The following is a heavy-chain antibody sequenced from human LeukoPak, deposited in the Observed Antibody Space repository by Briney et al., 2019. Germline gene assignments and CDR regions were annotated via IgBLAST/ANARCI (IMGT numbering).Heavy chain of an antibody. V-gene: IGHV4-59*01. CDR3: ARNHCGDDCFAFDI. CDR2: THYSGTT. D-gene: IGHD2-21*02. J-gene: IGHJ3*02. CDR1: GGSISSYY. Sequence: SETLSLTCSVSGGSISSYYWSWIRQPPGKGLEYIGYTHYSGTTNSNPSLKSRVTMSVDTSKNQFSLKLSSVTAADTAVYYCARNHCGDDCFAFDIWGHGTMVTVSS.